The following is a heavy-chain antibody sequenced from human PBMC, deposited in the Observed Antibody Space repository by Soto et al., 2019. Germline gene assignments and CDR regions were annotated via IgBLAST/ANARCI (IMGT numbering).Heavy chain of an antibody. V-gene: IGHV1-3*01. CDR2: INAGHGNT. CDR1: GYTFTSYA. D-gene: IGHD2-21*02. CDR3: ARSIVVVTALDY. Sequence: VASVKVSCKASGYTFTSYAMHWVRQAPGQRLEWMGWINAGHGNTKYSQKFQGRVTITRDTSASTAYMELSSLRSENTAVYYCARSIVVVTALDYWGQGTLVTVSS. J-gene: IGHJ4*02.